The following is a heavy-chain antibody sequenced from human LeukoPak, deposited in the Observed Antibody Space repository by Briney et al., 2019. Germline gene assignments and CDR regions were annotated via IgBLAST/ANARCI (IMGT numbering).Heavy chain of an antibody. Sequence: ASVKVSCKASDYTFTRYGISWVRQAPGHGLEGMGWVSAYNGNTRYAQRLLGRVTMTTDTSTGTAYRELRSLRSGDTAVYYCARDRRADMVFVIQVRMDAFDIWGQGTMVTVSS. CDR1: DYTFTRYG. D-gene: IGHD2-8*01. J-gene: IGHJ3*02. CDR3: ARDRRADMVFVIQVRMDAFDI. CDR2: VSAYNGNT. V-gene: IGHV1-18*01.